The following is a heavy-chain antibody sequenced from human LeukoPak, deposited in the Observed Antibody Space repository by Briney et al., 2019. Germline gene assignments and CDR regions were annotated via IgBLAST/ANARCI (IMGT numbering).Heavy chain of an antibody. J-gene: IGHJ4*02. D-gene: IGHD3-10*01. CDR3: AKGSDLYCYGSGSHDYYFDY. V-gene: IGHV3-30*02. CDR1: GFTFSSYG. Sequence: PGRSLRLSCAASGFTFSSYGMHWVRQAPGKGLEWVAFTRYDGSNKYYADSVKGRFTISRDNSKNTLYLQMNSLRAEDTAVYYCAKGSDLYCYGSGSHDYYFDYWGQGTLVTVSS. CDR2: TRYDGSNK.